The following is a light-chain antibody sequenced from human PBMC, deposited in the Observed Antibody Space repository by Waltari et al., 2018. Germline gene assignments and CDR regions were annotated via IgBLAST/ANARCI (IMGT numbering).Light chain of an antibody. CDR1: QTILYSSNNKNY. CDR3: QQYYSIST. CDR2: WAS. Sequence: DIVMTQSPDSLTVSLGERATINCKSSQTILYSSNNKNYLAWYQQKPGQPPKLLIYWASTRESGVPDRFSGSGSGTDFTLTISSRQAEDVAVYYCQQYYSISTFGQGTKVEIK. J-gene: IGKJ1*01. V-gene: IGKV4-1*01.